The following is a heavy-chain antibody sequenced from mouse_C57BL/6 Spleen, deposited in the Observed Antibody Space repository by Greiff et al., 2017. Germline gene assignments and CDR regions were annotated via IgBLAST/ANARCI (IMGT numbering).Heavy chain of an antibody. J-gene: IGHJ2*01. CDR1: GFNIKNTY. Sequence: VQLQQSVAELVRPGASVKLSCTASGFNIKNTYMHWVKQRPEQGLDWIGRIDPANGNTKYAPKFQGKAPITADTSSNPAYLQRSSLTSEDTAIYYCARIGLDYDEEGRDFDYWGQGTTLTVSS. CDR2: IDPANGNT. D-gene: IGHD2-4*01. CDR3: ARIGLDYDEEGRDFDY. V-gene: IGHV14-3*01.